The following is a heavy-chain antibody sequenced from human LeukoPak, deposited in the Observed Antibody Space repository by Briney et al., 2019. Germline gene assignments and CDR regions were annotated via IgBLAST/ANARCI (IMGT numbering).Heavy chain of an antibody. J-gene: IGHJ5*02. CDR2: IYYNGYT. Sequence: SETLSLTCTVSGDSISSSIYYWGWIRQPPGKGLEWIGCIYYNGYTYYTSSLKSRVTIFVNTSKNQFSLKLISVTAADTAVYYCARQGGDTMVRGVVRDWFDPWGQRTLVTVSS. D-gene: IGHD3-10*01. V-gene: IGHV4-39*01. CDR3: ARQGGDTMVRGVVRDWFDP. CDR1: GDSISSSIYY.